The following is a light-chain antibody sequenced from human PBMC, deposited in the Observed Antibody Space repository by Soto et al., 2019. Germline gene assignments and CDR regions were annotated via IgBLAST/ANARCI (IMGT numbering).Light chain of an antibody. J-gene: IGLJ2*01. CDR1: SSNIGSNT. V-gene: IGLV1-44*01. CDR3: AAWDDSLRGLE. Sequence: QSVLTHPPSASGTPGQMVTISCYGSSSNIGSNTVNWYQQLPGMAPKLLIYNNSQRPSGVPDRFSGSKSGTSASLAISGLQSEDEADYYCAAWDDSLRGLEFGGGTKLTVL. CDR2: NNS.